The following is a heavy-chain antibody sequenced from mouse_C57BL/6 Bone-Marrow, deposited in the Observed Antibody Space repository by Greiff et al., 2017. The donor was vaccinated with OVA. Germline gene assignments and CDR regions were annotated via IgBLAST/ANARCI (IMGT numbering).Heavy chain of an antibody. CDR3: ARGGIYYDYDAFAY. J-gene: IGHJ3*01. V-gene: IGHV1-72*01. CDR2: IDPNSGGT. D-gene: IGHD2-4*01. CDR1: GYTFTSYW. Sequence: QVQLKQPGAELVKPGASVKLSCKASGYTFTSYWMHWVKQRPGRGLEWIGRIDPNSGGTKYNEKFKSKATLTVDKPSSTAYMQLSSLTSEDSAVYYCARGGIYYDYDAFAYWGQGTLVTVSA.